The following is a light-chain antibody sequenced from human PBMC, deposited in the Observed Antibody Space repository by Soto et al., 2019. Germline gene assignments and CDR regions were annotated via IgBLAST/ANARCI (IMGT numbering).Light chain of an antibody. Sequence: QSALTQPASVSGSPGQSITISCTGTSSDVGGYNYVSWYQQHPGKAPKFMIYDVSNRPSGVSNLFSGSKSGNTAFLTISGLQAEDEADYYCTSYTTSNTRQIVFGTGTKVTVL. CDR2: DVS. CDR3: TSYTTSNTRQIV. CDR1: SSDVGGYNY. V-gene: IGLV2-14*01. J-gene: IGLJ1*01.